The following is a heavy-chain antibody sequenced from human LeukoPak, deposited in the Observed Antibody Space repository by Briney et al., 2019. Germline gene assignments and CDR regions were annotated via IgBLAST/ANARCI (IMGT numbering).Heavy chain of an antibody. CDR1: GFTFSSYG. CDR2: IWYDGSNK. D-gene: IGHD3-22*01. J-gene: IGHJ4*02. Sequence: PGGSLRLSCAASGFTFSSYGMHWVRQPPGKGLEWVAVIWYDGSNKYYADSVKGRFTISRDNSKNTLYLQMNSLRAEDAAVYYCAREPDYYDSSGVDYWGQGTLVTVSS. V-gene: IGHV3-33*01. CDR3: AREPDYYDSSGVDY.